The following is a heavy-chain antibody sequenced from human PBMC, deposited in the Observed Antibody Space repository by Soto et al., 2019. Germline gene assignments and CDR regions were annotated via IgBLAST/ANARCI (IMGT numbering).Heavy chain of an antibody. CDR2: ISSNGGST. J-gene: IGHJ4*02. D-gene: IGHD2-15*01. V-gene: IGHV3-64D*08. CDR3: VKEIVVVVAATWGGPFDD. CDR1: GFTFSSYA. Sequence: GGSLRLSCSASGFTFSSYAMHWVRQAPGKGLEYVSAISSNGGSTYYADSVKGRFTISRDNSKNTLYLQMSSLRAEDTAEYCCVKEIVVVVAATWGGPFDDWGQGTLVTVSS.